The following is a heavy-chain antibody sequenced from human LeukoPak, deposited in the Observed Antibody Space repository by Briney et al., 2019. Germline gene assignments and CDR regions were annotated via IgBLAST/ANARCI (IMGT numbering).Heavy chain of an antibody. J-gene: IGHJ4*02. CDR2: IYHSGST. CDR3: ARGVTMVRGAAYFDY. Sequence: SETLYLTCAVSGYSISNGYYWCWIRQPPGKGLEWIGSIYHSGSTYYNPSLKSRVTISVDTSKNQFSLKLSSVTAADTAVYYCARGVTMVRGAAYFDYWGQGTLVTVSS. D-gene: IGHD3-10*01. V-gene: IGHV4-38-2*01. CDR1: GYSISNGYY.